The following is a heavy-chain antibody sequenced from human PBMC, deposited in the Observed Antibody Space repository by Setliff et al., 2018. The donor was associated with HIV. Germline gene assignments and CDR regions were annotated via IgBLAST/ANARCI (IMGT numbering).Heavy chain of an antibody. Sequence: ASVQVSCKASGGTFSSYAISWVRQAPGQGLEWMGGIIPILGIANYAQKFQGRVTITADKSTSTAYMELSSLRSEDTAVYYCARVYSSGWYGGADYYYYGMDVWGQGTTVTVSS. V-gene: IGHV1-69*10. CDR1: GGTFSSYA. J-gene: IGHJ6*02. CDR2: IIPILGIA. D-gene: IGHD6-19*01. CDR3: ARVYSSGWYGGADYYYYGMDV.